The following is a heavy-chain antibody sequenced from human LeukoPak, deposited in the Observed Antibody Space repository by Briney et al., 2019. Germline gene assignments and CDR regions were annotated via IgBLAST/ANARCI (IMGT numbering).Heavy chain of an antibody. D-gene: IGHD3-22*01. CDR3: ARHRNYYDSSGYEVDY. CDR1: GGSISSYY. CDR2: IYTSGST. Sequence: PSETLYLTCTVSGGSISSYYWSWIRQPPGKGLEWIGYIYTSGSTNYNPSLKSRVTISVDTSKNQFSLKLSSVTAADTAVYYCARHRNYYDSSGYEVDYWGQGTLVTVS. V-gene: IGHV4-4*09. J-gene: IGHJ4*02.